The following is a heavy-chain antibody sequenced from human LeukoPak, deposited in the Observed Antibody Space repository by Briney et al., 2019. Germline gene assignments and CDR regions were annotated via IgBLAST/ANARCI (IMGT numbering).Heavy chain of an antibody. Sequence: SGPTLVNPTQTLTLTCTFSGFSLSTSGMRVSWIRQPPGKALEWLARIDWDDDKFYSISLKTTLTISKDTSKNQVVLTMTNMEPVDTATYYCARTVYANLHDAFDIWGQGTMVTVSS. CDR1: GFSLSTSGMR. V-gene: IGHV2-70*04. CDR2: IDWDDDK. CDR3: ARTVYANLHDAFDI. D-gene: IGHD2-8*01. J-gene: IGHJ3*02.